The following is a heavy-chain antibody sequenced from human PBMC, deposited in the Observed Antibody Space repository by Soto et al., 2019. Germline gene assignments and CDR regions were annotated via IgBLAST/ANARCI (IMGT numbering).Heavy chain of an antibody. V-gene: IGHV4-39*01. CDR3: ARRNRAFGMDV. Sequence: SLTCTVSGGSISSSSYYWGWIRQPPGKGLEWIGSIYYSGSTYYNPSLKSRVTTSVDTSKNQFSLKLSSVTAADTAVYYCARRNRAFGMDVWGQGTTVTVSS. CDR1: GGSISSSSYY. CDR2: IYYSGST. D-gene: IGHD1-1*01. J-gene: IGHJ6*02.